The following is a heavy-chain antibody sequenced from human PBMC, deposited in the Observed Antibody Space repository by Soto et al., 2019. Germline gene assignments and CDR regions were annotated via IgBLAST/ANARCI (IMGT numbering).Heavy chain of an antibody. CDR2: VSSDGSST. J-gene: IGHJ4*02. D-gene: IGHD1-1*01. CDR3: ARGIRNDSSFDS. Sequence: EVQLVESGGGLVQPGESLRLSCAASGFTFSSYWMHWIRQAPGKGLVWVSRVSSDGSSTVYANSVKGRLTISRDNAKNTLYLQMNSLCDEDTAVYYCARGIRNDSSFDSWGQGTLVTVSS. V-gene: IGHV3-74*01. CDR1: GFTFSSYW.